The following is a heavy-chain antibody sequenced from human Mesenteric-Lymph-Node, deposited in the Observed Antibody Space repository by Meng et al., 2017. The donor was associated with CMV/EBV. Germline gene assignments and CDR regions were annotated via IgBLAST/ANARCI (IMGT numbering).Heavy chain of an antibody. V-gene: IGHV3-66*01. J-gene: IGHJ4*02. CDR2: IYSGGST. D-gene: IGHD6-19*01. CDR1: GFTVSSNY. Sequence: LSCAASGFTVSSNYMSWVRQAPGKGLEWVSVIYSGGSTYYADSVKGRFTISRDNSKNTLYLQMNSLRAEDTAVYYCARGPQWLVTFYWGQGTLVTVSS. CDR3: ARGPQWLVTFY.